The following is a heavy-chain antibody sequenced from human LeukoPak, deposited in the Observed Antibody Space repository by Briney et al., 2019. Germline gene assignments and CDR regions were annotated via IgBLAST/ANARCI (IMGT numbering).Heavy chain of an antibody. CDR3: ARGELDYGGNEMFDY. CDR1: GVSISSGSYY. V-gene: IGHV4-61*02. D-gene: IGHD4-23*01. J-gene: IGHJ4*02. Sequence: SQTLSLTCTVSGVSISSGSYYWSWIRQPAGKGLEWIGRIYTSGSTNYNPSLKSRVTISVDTSKNQFSLKLSSVTAADTAVYYCARGELDYGGNEMFDYWGQGTLVTVSS. CDR2: IYTSGST.